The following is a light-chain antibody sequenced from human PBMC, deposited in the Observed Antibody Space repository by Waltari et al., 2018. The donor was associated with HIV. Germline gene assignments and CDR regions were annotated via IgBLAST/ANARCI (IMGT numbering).Light chain of an antibody. J-gene: IGLJ3*02. CDR2: EVS. V-gene: IGLV2-14*01. CDR1: TSDADSFDY. Sequence: QSALTQPAYVSGSPGQSITISCTGPTSDADSFDYVSWYQQHPGKVPTLIIYEVSFRASGVSNRLSASKSGNTTSLTISGLQAEDEAVYYCGSYTATNSMMFGGGTKLTVL. CDR3: GSYTATNSMM.